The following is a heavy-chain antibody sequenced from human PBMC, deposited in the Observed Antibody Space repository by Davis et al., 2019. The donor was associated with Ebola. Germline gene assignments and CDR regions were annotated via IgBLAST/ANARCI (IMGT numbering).Heavy chain of an antibody. D-gene: IGHD2-15*01. Sequence: GESLKISCAASGFTFSSYWMHWVRQAPGKGLEWVAVISYDGSNKYYADSVKGRFTISRDNSKNTLYLQMNSLRAEDTAVYYCAKGTQAAEWGQGTLVTVSS. CDR3: AKGTQAAE. J-gene: IGHJ4*02. V-gene: IGHV3-30*18. CDR2: ISYDGSNK. CDR1: GFTFSSYW.